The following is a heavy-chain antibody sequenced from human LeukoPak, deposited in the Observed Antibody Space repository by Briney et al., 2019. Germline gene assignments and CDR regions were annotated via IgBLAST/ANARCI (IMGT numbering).Heavy chain of an antibody. CDR1: GYTFTSYG. CDR2: ISAYNGNT. V-gene: IGHV1-18*01. Sequence: ASVKVSCKASGYTFTSYGISWVRQAPGQGLEWMGWISAYNGNTNYAQKLQGRVTMTTDTSTSTAYMELRSLRSDDTAVYYCARDRPSDYVRGSYQGEGFDYWGQGTLVTVSS. D-gene: IGHD3-16*02. CDR3: ARDRPSDYVRGSYQGEGFDY. J-gene: IGHJ4*02.